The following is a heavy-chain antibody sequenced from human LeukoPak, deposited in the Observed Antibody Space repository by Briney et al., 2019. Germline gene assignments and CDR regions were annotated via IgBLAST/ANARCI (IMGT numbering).Heavy chain of an antibody. CDR2: IHNSVNT. CDR1: GDSISNYY. CDR3: ASTKKWLAFDI. D-gene: IGHD6-19*01. J-gene: IGHJ3*02. V-gene: IGHV4-59*01. Sequence: SETLSLTCTVSGDSISNYYWSWLRLATGKGLEWIGNIHNSVNTNYNPALESRVTIFLDTSKNQFSLKLTSMTAADTAVYYCASTKKWLAFDIWGQGTMVTVSS.